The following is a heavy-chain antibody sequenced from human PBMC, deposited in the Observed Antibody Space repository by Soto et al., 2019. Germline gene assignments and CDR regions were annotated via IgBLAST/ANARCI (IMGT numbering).Heavy chain of an antibody. CDR1: GFTFSIHA. CDR3: AKVFYYYDSSGYYYFDY. V-gene: IGHV3-23*01. Sequence: PGGSLRLSCAASGFTFSIHAVSWDRQAPGKWPEWISSISGSGSTIYYADSVKGRFTISRDNSKNTLYLQMSSLRAEDTAVYYCAKVFYYYDSSGYYYFDYWGQGXLVTVYS. D-gene: IGHD3-22*01. J-gene: IGHJ4*02. CDR2: ISGSGSTI.